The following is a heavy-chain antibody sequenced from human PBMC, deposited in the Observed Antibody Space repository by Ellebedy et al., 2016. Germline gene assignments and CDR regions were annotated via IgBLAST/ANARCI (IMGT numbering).Heavy chain of an antibody. D-gene: IGHD3-3*01. Sequence: GSLRLSCAVYGGSFSGYYWSWIRQPPGKGLEWIAEINHSGSTNYNPSLKSRVTISVDTSKNQFFLKLSSVTAADTAVYYCARANTYYGGYGMDVWGQGTTVTVSS. V-gene: IGHV4-34*01. J-gene: IGHJ6*02. CDR2: INHSGST. CDR3: ARANTYYGGYGMDV. CDR1: GGSFSGYY.